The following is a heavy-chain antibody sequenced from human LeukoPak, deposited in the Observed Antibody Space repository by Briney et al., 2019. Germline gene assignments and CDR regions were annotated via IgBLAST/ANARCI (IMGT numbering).Heavy chain of an antibody. CDR3: ARDRSGIAAD. Sequence: SETLSLTCTVSGASISSGDYYWRWIRQPPGKGLEWIGYIYYSGSTYYNPSLKSRVTMSVDTSKNQFSLKLSSVTAADTAVFYCARDRSGIAADWGQGILVTVSS. J-gene: IGHJ4*02. V-gene: IGHV4-30-4*01. CDR2: IYYSGST. CDR1: GASISSGDYY. D-gene: IGHD6-25*01.